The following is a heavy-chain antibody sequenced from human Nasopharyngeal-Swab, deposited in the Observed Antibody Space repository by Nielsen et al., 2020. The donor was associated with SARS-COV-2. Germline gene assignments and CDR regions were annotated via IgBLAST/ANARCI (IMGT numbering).Heavy chain of an antibody. CDR3: ARDRTMVRGEFMIDP. CDR1: GFTFSSYG. J-gene: IGHJ5*02. V-gene: IGHV3-33*08. Sequence: SLKIPFAASGFTFSSYGMHWVRQAPGKGLEWVAVIWYDGSNKYYADSVKGRFTISRDNSKNTLYLQMNSLRAEDTAVYYCARDRTMVRGEFMIDPWGQGTLVIVSS. CDR2: IWYDGSNK. D-gene: IGHD3-10*01.